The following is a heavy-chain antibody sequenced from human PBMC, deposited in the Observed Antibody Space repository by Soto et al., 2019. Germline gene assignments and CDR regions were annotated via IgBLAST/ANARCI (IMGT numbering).Heavy chain of an antibody. CDR3: ARDRSDYYDSSGYYP. CDR1: GFTFRSCS. J-gene: IGHJ5*02. CDR2: ISSSNRTI. V-gene: IGHV3-48*01. Sequence: PSETLRLSCAASGFTFRSCSMNWVRQAPGKGLEWVSYISSSNRTINYADSVKGRFIISRDNAKNSLYLQMHSLRSEDTAVYYCARDRSDYYDSSGYYPWGQGTLVTVSS. D-gene: IGHD3-22*01.